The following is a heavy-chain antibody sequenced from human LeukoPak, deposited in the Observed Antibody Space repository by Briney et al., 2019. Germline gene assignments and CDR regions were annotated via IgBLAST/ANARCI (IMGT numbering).Heavy chain of an antibody. J-gene: IGHJ4*02. CDR3: AKSPVSSCRGSFCYPFDY. Sequence: GGSLRLSCAASGFTFSSYAMSWVRQAPGKGLEWVSAISGSGGSTYYADSVKGRFTISRDNSRNTLYLQMNTLRAEDTAVYFCAKSPVSSCRGSFCYPFDYWGQGNLVTVSS. D-gene: IGHD2-15*01. CDR2: ISGSGGST. CDR1: GFTFSSYA. V-gene: IGHV3-23*01.